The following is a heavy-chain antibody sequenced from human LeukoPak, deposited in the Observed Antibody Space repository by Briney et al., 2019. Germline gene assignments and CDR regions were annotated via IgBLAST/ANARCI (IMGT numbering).Heavy chain of an antibody. CDR1: GFTFSSYS. V-gene: IGHV3-21*04. CDR2: ISSSSSYI. Sequence: GGSLRLSCAASGFTFSSYSMNWVRQAPGKGLEWASSISSSSSYIYYADSVKGRFTISRDNAKNSLYLQMNSLRAEDMALYYCAKDKSANPYYFDYWGQGTLVTVSS. J-gene: IGHJ4*02. D-gene: IGHD3-3*01. CDR3: AKDKSANPYYFDY.